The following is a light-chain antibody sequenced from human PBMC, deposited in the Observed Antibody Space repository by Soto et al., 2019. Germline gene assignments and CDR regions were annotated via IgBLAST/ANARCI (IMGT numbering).Light chain of an antibody. Sequence: DIQMTQSPSSLSASVGDRVTITCRASQSLSRFINWYQQKPGRAPRLLMYATSRLEKGVPSRFSGSGSGTEFTLTIDSLQPEDFATYFCQQSYSSLTFGGGTRVEVK. CDR1: QSLSRF. CDR2: ATS. V-gene: IGKV1-39*01. J-gene: IGKJ4*01. CDR3: QQSYSSLT.